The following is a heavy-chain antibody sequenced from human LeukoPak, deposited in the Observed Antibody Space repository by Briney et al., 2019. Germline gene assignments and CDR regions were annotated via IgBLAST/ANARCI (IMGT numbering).Heavy chain of an antibody. J-gene: IGHJ4*02. Sequence: SETLSLTCTVSGGSISSSSYYWGWIRQPPGKGLEWIGSIYYSGSTYYNPSLKSRVTISVDTSKNQFSLKLSSVTAADTAVYYCARVDYGDFRGGYWGQGTLVTVSS. D-gene: IGHD4-17*01. CDR1: GGSISSSSYY. CDR2: IYYSGST. CDR3: ARVDYGDFRGGY. V-gene: IGHV4-39*07.